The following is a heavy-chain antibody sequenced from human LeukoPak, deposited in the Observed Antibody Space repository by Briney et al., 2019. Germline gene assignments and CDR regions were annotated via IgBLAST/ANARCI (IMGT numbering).Heavy chain of an antibody. V-gene: IGHV3-43D*04. D-gene: IGHD2-2*01. Sequence: RPGGSLRLSCAASGFTFDDYAMHWVRRAPGKGLEWVSLISWDGGSTYYADSVKGRFTISRDYSKNSLYLQMNSLRAEDTALYYCAKDYCSSTSCYLGYMDVWGKGTTVTVSS. J-gene: IGHJ6*03. CDR2: ISWDGGST. CDR3: AKDYCSSTSCYLGYMDV. CDR1: GFTFDDYA.